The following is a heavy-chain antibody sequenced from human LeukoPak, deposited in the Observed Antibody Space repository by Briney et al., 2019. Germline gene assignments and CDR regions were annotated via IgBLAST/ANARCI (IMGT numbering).Heavy chain of an antibody. CDR2: IFYSGNT. Sequence: PSETLSLTCTVSGGSLSSYYWSWVRQPPGKGLEWIGYIFYSGNTNYNPSLKSRVTISVDTSKNQFSLKLSSVTAADTAVYYCARVLGYSYGSGPPRARPAYYFDYWGQGTLVTVSS. CDR3: ARVLGYSYGSGPPRARPAYYFDY. J-gene: IGHJ4*02. V-gene: IGHV4-59*12. CDR1: GGSLSSYY. D-gene: IGHD5-18*01.